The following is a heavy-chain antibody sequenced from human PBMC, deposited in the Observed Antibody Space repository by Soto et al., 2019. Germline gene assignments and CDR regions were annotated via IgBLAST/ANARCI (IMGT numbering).Heavy chain of an antibody. CDR3: ARDLAAGDH. J-gene: IGHJ4*02. Sequence: QVHLVQSGAAGRNPGSPVKLSSRTSGYTSTHYYFHWVRKAPGQGLEGLAIINLARGSTNSAQDFLGRVTLTMDTSTTTVYMELSGLRAEDTAIFYCARDLAAGDHWGQGTLVTVSS. D-gene: IGHD6-25*01. V-gene: IGHV1-46*01. CDR2: INLARGST. CDR1: GYTSTHYY.